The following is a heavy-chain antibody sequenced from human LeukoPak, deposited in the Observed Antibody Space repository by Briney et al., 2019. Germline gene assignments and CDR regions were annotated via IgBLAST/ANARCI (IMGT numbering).Heavy chain of an antibody. D-gene: IGHD3-3*01. CDR3: ARESDYDFWSGYIWFDP. V-gene: IGHV1-2*02. Sequence: ASVKVSCKASGYTFNGYYMQWVRQAPGQGLEWMGWINPNSGGTNYAQKFQGRVNMTRDTSISTAYMELSRLRSDDTAVYYCARESDYDFWSGYIWFDPWGQGTLVTVSS. J-gene: IGHJ5*02. CDR2: INPNSGGT. CDR1: GYTFNGYY.